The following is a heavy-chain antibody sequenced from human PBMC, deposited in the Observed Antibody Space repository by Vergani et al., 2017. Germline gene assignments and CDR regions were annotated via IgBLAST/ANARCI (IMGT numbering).Heavy chain of an antibody. CDR2: ISPKTGDT. CDR3: AHSWNFGRRDWFDS. Sequence: QVQLMQSGPVMKKPGGSMKVSCQASESTFSDYNIHWVRQAPGQGLQWMGWISPKTGDTDYLQRFQDRVTMTRDASTKTVYLKMTRPTSDDTAIYYCAHSWNFGRRDWFDSWGPGTLVTVSS. V-gene: IGHV1-2*02. D-gene: IGHD1-26*01. CDR1: ESTFSDYN. J-gene: IGHJ5*01.